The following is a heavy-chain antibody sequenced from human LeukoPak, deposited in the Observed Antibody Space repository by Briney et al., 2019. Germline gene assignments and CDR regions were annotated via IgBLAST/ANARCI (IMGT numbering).Heavy chain of an antibody. D-gene: IGHD3-10*01. V-gene: IGHV4-34*01. CDR3: ARDLYSYGSGSYINWFDP. J-gene: IGHJ5*02. CDR1: GGSFSGYY. Sequence: SETLSLTCAVYGGSFSGYYWSWIRQPPGKGLEWIGEINHSGSTNYNPSLKSRVTISVDKSKNQFSLKLSSVTAADTAVYYCARDLYSYGSGSYINWFDPWGQGTLVTVSS. CDR2: INHSGST.